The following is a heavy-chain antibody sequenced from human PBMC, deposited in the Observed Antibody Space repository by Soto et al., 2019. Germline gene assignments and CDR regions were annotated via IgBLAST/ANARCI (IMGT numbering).Heavy chain of an antibody. CDR1: GFTFDNCA. CDR3: AKDSSSSIFYFDY. V-gene: IGHV3-9*01. CDR2: ISWNSGSI. Sequence: EVQLVESGGGLVQPGRSLRLSCAASGFTFDNCAMHWVRQAPGKGLEWVSGISWNSGSIGYADSVKGRFTISRDNAKNSLYLQMNSLRAEDTALYYCAKDSSSSIFYFDYWGQGTLVTVSS. D-gene: IGHD6-6*01. J-gene: IGHJ4*02.